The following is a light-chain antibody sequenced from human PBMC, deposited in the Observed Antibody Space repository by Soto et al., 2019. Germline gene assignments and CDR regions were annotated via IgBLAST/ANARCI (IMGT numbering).Light chain of an antibody. CDR2: AAS. CDR3: QQSYSKGWT. Sequence: DIQMTQSPSSLSASVGDRVTITCRASQSISSYLNWYQQKPGKAPKLLIYAASSLQSGVPSRFSGSGSGTEFTLTISSLQPEDFATYYCQQSYSKGWTFGQGTKVEIK. CDR1: QSISSY. J-gene: IGKJ1*01. V-gene: IGKV1-39*01.